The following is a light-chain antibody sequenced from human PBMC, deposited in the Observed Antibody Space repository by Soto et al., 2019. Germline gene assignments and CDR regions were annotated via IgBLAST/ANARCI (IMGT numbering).Light chain of an antibody. V-gene: IGKV1D-12*01. Sequence: DIQMTQSPSSVSASIGDTVTITCRASQDISTLLAWYQQKPGKAPKLLIYGASTLESGVPSRFSGRGSGTEFNLTISSLQPEDFATYFCQQADSFPLTFGEGTKVDI. CDR2: GAS. J-gene: IGKJ4*01. CDR1: QDISTL. CDR3: QQADSFPLT.